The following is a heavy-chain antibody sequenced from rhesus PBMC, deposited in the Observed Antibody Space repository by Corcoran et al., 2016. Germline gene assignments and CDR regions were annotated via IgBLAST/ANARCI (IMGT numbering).Heavy chain of an antibody. CDR2: IYANRVTT. Sequence: QVRLQESGPGLVKSSETLSLTCAVSGGSMSESSFWNWIRQPPGKGLEWIGNIYANRVTTDIPSLKSRVTSSKDTSNNQFFLKGTSVTAADTAVYYCASPFERGRFEVWGAGILVTVSS. D-gene: IGHD3-34*01. CDR1: GGSMSESSF. CDR3: ASPFERGRFEV. V-gene: IGHV4S9*01. J-gene: IGHJ5-1*01.